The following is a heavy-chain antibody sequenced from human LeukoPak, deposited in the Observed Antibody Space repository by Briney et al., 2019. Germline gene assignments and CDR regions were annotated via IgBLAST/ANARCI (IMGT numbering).Heavy chain of an antibody. V-gene: IGHV1-18*01. D-gene: IGHD2-2*01. CDR1: GYTFSSYG. CDR2: ISAYNGNT. CDR3: ARDVGDIVTVPSAISVP. Sequence: ASVKVSCKASGYTFSSYGISWVRQAPGQGLEWMGWISAYNGNTNYAQMVQGRVTMTTDTSTSTAYMEVKSLRSDDTAMYYCARDVGDIVTVPSAISVPWGQGTLVTVSS. J-gene: IGHJ5*02.